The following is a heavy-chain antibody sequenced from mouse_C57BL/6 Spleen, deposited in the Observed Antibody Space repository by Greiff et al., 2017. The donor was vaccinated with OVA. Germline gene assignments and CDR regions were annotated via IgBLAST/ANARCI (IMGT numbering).Heavy chain of an antibody. J-gene: IGHJ4*01. Sequence: QVQLKESGAELVKPGASVKLSCKASGYTFTEYTIHWVKQRSGQGLEWIGWFYPGSGSIKYNEKFKDKATLTADKSSSTVYMELSRLRSEDSAVYFCARHEDRSRWEGDYYAMDYWGQGTSVTVSS. CDR3: ARHEDRSRWEGDYYAMDY. CDR1: GYTFTEYT. V-gene: IGHV1-62-2*01. CDR2: FYPGSGSI. D-gene: IGHD4-1*01.